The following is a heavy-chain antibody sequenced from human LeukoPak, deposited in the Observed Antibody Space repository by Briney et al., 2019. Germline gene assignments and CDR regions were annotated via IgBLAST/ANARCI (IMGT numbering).Heavy chain of an antibody. V-gene: IGHV3-20*04. CDR2: INWNGGTT. CDR3: ARGGWFGELLFDY. D-gene: IGHD3-10*01. CDR1: GFTFDDYG. J-gene: IGHJ4*02. Sequence: GGALILCCSASGFTFDDYGMSWGRQAPGKGLELVSSINWNGGTTGYDDSVKGRFTISRDNAKNSLYLQMNSLRAEDTALYYCARGGWFGELLFDYWGQGTLVTVSS.